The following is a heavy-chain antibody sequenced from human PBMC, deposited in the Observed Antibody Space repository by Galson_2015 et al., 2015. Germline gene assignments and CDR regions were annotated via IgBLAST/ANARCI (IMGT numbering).Heavy chain of an antibody. CDR3: AKGRVSVKRGLDFDY. CDR2: ISGSGGST. CDR1: GFTFSSYA. D-gene: IGHD1-1*01. J-gene: IGHJ4*02. V-gene: IGHV3-23*01. Sequence: SLRLSCAASGFTFSSYAMSCVRQAPGKGLAWVSAISGSGGSTYYADSVKGRFTISRGNSKNTLYLQMNSLRAEDTAVYYCAKGRVSVKRGLDFDYWGQGTLVTVSS.